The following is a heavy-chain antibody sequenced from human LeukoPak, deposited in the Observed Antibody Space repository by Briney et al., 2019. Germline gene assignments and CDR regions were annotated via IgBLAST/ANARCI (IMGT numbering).Heavy chain of an antibody. CDR2: INHNGNVN. J-gene: IGHJ6*02. V-gene: IGHV3-7*03. CDR3: ARGGGLDV. CDR1: GFTFSSYW. Sequence: GGSLRLSCAASGFTFSSYWRNWARQAPGKGLEWVASINHNGNVNYYVDSVKGRFTISRDNAKNSLYLQMSNLRAEDTAVYFCARGGGLDVWGQGATVTVSS. D-gene: IGHD3-16*01.